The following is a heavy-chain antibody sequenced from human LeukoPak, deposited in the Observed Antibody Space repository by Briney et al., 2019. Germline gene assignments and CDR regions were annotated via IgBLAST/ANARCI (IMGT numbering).Heavy chain of an antibody. CDR1: GFTLSSYE. CDR3: AREEPAGYGVDV. V-gene: IGHV3-48*03. J-gene: IGHJ6*04. Sequence: PGGSLRLSCAASGFTLSSYEMNWVRQAPGKGLEWVSYISSSGSTIYYADSVKGRFTISRDNAKNSLYLQMNSLRAEDTAVYYCAREEPAGYGVDVWGKGTTVTVSS. CDR2: ISSSGSTI. D-gene: IGHD6-25*01.